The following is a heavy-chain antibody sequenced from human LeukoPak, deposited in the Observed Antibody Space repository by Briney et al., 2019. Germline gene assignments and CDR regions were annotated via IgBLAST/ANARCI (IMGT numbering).Heavy chain of an antibody. V-gene: IGHV3-48*03. Sequence: PGGSLRLSCAGSGFTFSGYEMSWVRQAPGKGLEWVSHISSGGRTRQYADSVKGRFTISKDNAKNSLFLQMNSLRAEDTAVYYCARVNCGGDCYSETAFDYWGQGTLVTVSS. CDR1: GFTFSGYE. CDR2: ISSGGRTR. CDR3: ARVNCGGDCYSETAFDY. J-gene: IGHJ4*02. D-gene: IGHD2-21*02.